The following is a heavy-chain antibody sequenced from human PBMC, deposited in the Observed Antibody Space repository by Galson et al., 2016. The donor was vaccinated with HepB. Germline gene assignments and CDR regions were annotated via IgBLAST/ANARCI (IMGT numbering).Heavy chain of an antibody. CDR2: IWYDGSYK. Sequence: SLRLSCAASGFTFSAYGMHWVRQAPGKGLEWVAVIWYDGSYKFYRDSVKGRFTVSRDNSQNILYLQMNSLGAEDTAVYYCARDKRLWLLWGQGTLVTVSS. CDR3: ARDKRLWLL. J-gene: IGHJ4*02. D-gene: IGHD5-18*01. V-gene: IGHV3-33*01. CDR1: GFTFSAYG.